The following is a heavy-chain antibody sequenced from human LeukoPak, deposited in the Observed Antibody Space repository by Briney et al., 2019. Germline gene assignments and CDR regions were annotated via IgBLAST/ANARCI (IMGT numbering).Heavy chain of an antibody. CDR3: ARDNRGFDP. CDR1: GGSISSYY. V-gene: IGHV4-59*01. Sequence: SETLSLTCTVSGGSISSYYRSWIRQPPGKGLEWIGYIYYSGSTNYNPSLKSRVTISVDTSRNQFSLKLSSVTAADTAVYYCARDNRGFDPWGQGTLVTVSS. CDR2: IYYSGST. J-gene: IGHJ5*02.